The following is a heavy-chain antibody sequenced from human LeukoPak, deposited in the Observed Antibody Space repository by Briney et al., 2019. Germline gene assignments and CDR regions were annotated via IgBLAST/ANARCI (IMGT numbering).Heavy chain of an antibody. CDR2: IKQDGSEK. V-gene: IGHV3-7*01. Sequence: GGSLRLSCAASGLTFSRYWMTWVRQAPGKGLEWVANIKQDGSEKYYVDSVKGRFTISRDNAKNSLYLQMNSLRAEDTAVYYCARVSIAAAGSDYWGQGTLVTVSS. D-gene: IGHD6-13*01. J-gene: IGHJ4*02. CDR1: GLTFSRYW. CDR3: ARVSIAAAGSDY.